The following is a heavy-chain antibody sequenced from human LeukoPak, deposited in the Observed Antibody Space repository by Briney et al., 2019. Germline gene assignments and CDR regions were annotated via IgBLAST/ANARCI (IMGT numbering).Heavy chain of an antibody. D-gene: IGHD7-27*01. CDR1: GGSISSPY. CDR3: ASTLGPNDGFDI. J-gene: IGHJ3*02. CDR2: IYYSVST. Sequence: PSETLSLTCTVSGGSISSPYWSWIRQPPEKGLEWIGYIYYSVSTNYNPSLKSRVTISVDTSKNQFSLKLSSVTAADTAVYCCASTLGPNDGFDIWGQGTMVTVSS. V-gene: IGHV4-59*08.